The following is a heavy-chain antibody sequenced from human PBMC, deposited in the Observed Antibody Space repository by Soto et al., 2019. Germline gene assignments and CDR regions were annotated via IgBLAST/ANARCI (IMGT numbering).Heavy chain of an antibody. CDR3: ARSHDFWSGYSRGYFDY. J-gene: IGHJ4*02. Sequence: SETLSLTCTVSDGSISSSSHYWGWIRQPPGKGLDWIGSIFYSGSTYFNPSLRSRVTMSVDKSKNLFSLKLSSVTAADTAVYYCARSHDFWSGYSRGYFDYWGQGILVTVSS. V-gene: IGHV4-39*01. CDR2: IFYSGST. CDR1: DGSISSSSHY. D-gene: IGHD3-3*01.